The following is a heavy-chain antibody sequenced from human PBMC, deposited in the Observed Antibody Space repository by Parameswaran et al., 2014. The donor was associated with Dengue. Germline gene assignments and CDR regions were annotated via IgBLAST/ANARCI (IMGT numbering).Heavy chain of an antibody. J-gene: IGHJ5*02. D-gene: IGHD3-3*01. CDR2: ISSSSSYI. CDR3: ARETITWSPRFDP. V-gene: IGHV3-21*01. Sequence: WIRQPPGKGLEWVSSISSSSSYIYYADSVKGRFTISRDNAKNSLYLQMNSLRAEDTAVYYCARETITWSPRFDPWGQGTLVTVSS.